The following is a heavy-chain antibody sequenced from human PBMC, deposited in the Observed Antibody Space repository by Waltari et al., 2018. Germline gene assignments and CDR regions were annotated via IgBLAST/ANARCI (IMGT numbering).Heavy chain of an antibody. CDR1: GGSISTTNYY. CDR2: ISYSGRP. D-gene: IGHD3-22*01. Sequence: QLQLQESGPRLVKPSETLSLTCSVSGGSISTTNYYWGWIRQPPGRGLEWIGSISYSGRPYQNPSRRSRVTMSLDTSQNQFSLRLSSVTAADTAVYYCARQAYYYDSSGYYYYFDYWGQGTLVTVSS. J-gene: IGHJ4*02. V-gene: IGHV4-39*01. CDR3: ARQAYYYDSSGYYYYFDY.